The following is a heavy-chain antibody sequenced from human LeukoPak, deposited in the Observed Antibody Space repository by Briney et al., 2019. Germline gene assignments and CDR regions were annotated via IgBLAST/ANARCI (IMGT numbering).Heavy chain of an antibody. CDR1: GGSISSYY. D-gene: IGHD3-9*01. Sequence: SETLSLTCTVSGGSISSYYWSWIRQPPGKGLEWIGYIYYSGSTNYNPSLKSRVTISVDTSKNQFSLKLSSVTAADTAVYYCARDQVSPGYYDILTGYYDAFDIWGQGTMVTVSS. CDR2: IYYSGST. V-gene: IGHV4-59*01. CDR3: ARDQVSPGYYDILTGYYDAFDI. J-gene: IGHJ3*02.